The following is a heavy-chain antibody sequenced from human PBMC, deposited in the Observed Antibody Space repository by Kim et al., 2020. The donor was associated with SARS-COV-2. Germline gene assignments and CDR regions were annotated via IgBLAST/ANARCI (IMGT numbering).Heavy chain of an antibody. Sequence: KGRFTISRDNSKNMLYLQMNSLRAEDTAVYYCARDEDYYDSSGYYFHLDYWGQGTLVTVSS. V-gene: IGHV3-64*04. D-gene: IGHD3-22*01. CDR3: ARDEDYYDSSGYYFHLDY. J-gene: IGHJ4*02.